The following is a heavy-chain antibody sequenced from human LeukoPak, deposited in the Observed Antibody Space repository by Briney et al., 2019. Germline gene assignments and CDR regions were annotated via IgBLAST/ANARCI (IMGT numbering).Heavy chain of an antibody. V-gene: IGHV6-1*01. Sequence: SQTLSLTCAISGDSVSSNSAAWNWIRQSPSRGLEWLGRTYYRSKWYNDYAVSVKSRITINPDTSKNQLSLQLNSVTPEDTAVYYCARGGLWGQQALTGTDTQFDYWGQGTLVTVSS. CDR3: ARGGLWGQQALTGTDTQFDY. CDR2: TYYRSKWYN. J-gene: IGHJ4*02. CDR1: GDSVSSNSAA. D-gene: IGHD1-20*01.